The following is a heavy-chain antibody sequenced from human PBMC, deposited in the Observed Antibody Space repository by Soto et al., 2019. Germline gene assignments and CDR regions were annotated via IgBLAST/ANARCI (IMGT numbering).Heavy chain of an antibody. V-gene: IGHV4-31*03. CDR3: ARDRPNSSGWYGLAFDI. CDR2: IYYSGST. J-gene: IGHJ3*02. CDR1: GGSISSGGYY. Sequence: PSETPSLTCTVSGGSISSGGYYWSWIRQHPGKGLEWIGYIYYSGSTYYNPSLKSRVTISVDTSKNQFSLKLSSVTAADTAVYYCARDRPNSSGWYGLAFDIWGQGTMVTVSS. D-gene: IGHD6-19*01.